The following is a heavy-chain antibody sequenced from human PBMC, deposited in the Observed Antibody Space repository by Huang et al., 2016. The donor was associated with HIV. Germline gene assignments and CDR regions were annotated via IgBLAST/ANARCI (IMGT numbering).Heavy chain of an antibody. J-gene: IGHJ4*02. CDR3: ARGSAGVLWFGEM. Sequence: QERLVESGGGVVQPGRSLRLSCAASGFTFSSYAMHWVRHGQGKGVEWVEVISYAGSNQHYVDSVKGRFTISRDNSKKMLYLQMNSLRMGDTAVYYCARGSAGVLWFGEMWGQGTLVTVSS. CDR2: ISYAGSNQ. CDR1: GFTFSSYA. V-gene: IGHV3-30*04. D-gene: IGHD3-10*01.